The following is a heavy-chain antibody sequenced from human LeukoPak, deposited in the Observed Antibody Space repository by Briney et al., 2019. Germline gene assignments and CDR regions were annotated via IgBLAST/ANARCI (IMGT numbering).Heavy chain of an antibody. V-gene: IGHV4-38-2*01. CDR2: INHSGST. CDR1: GYSISSGYY. D-gene: IGHD3-22*01. CDR3: ARGRSGSSGYFPFDY. J-gene: IGHJ4*02. Sequence: SETLSLTCAVSGYSISSGYYWGWIRQPPGKGLEWIGEINHSGSTNYNPSLKSRVTISVDTSKNQFSLKLSSVTAADTAVYYCARGRSGSSGYFPFDYWGQGTLVTVSS.